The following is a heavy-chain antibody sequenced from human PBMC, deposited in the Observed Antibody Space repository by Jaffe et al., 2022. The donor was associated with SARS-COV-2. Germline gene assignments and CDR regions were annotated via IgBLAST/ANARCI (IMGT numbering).Heavy chain of an antibody. J-gene: IGHJ5*02. Sequence: EVQLVESGGGLVKPGGSLRLSCAASGFTFSSYSMNWVRQAPGKGLEWVSSISSSSSYIYYADSVKGRFTISRDNAKNSLYLQMNSLRAEDTAVYYCARDFVAGHQWLDHKDPTPFDPWGQGTLVTVSS. D-gene: IGHD6-19*01. V-gene: IGHV3-21*01. CDR1: GFTFSSYS. CDR2: ISSSSSYI. CDR3: ARDFVAGHQWLDHKDPTPFDP.